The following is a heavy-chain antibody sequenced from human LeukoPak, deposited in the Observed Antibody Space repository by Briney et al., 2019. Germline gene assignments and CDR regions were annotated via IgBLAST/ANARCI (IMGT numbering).Heavy chain of an antibody. CDR2: ISGYSGNT. V-gene: IGHV1-18*01. J-gene: IGHJ4*02. Sequence: ASVKVSCKTSGYSFITYSINWVRQAPGQGLEWMGWISGYSGNTNYAQKLQGRVTMTIDTSTGTAYVEPRSLRSDDTAVYYCARGHSSGRDYYFDYWGQGTLVTVSS. D-gene: IGHD6-19*01. CDR3: ARGHSSGRDYYFDY. CDR1: GYSFITYS.